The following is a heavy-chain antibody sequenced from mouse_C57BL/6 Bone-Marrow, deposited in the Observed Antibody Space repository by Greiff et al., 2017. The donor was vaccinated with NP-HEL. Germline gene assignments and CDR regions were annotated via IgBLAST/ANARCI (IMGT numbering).Heavy chain of an antibody. CDR3: ARESDGSRYGFGY. D-gene: IGHD1-1*01. CDR2: IDPSDSYT. J-gene: IGHJ3*01. V-gene: IGHV1-69*01. Sequence: QVQLQQPGAELVMPGASVKLSCKASGYTFTSYWMHWVKQRPGQGLEWIGEIDPSDSYTNYNQKFKGKSTLTVDKSSSTAYMQLSSLTAEDSAVYYCARESDGSRYGFGYWGQGTLVPVCA. CDR1: GYTFTSYW.